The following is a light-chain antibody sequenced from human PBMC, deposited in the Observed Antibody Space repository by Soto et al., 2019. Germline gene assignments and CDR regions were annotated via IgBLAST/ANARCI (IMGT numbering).Light chain of an antibody. CDR1: QSVLYSSNNNNY. CDR3: QQYYSTPHT. J-gene: IGKJ2*01. Sequence: DIVMTQSPDSLAVSLGERATINCKSSQSVLYSSNNNNYLAWYQQKPGQPPKLLIYWASTRESGVPDRFSGSGSETDFTLTISSLQAEDVAVYHCQQYYSTPHTFGQGTKLEIK. V-gene: IGKV4-1*01. CDR2: WAS.